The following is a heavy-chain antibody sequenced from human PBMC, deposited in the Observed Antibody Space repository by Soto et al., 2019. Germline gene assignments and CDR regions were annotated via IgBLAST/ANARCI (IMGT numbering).Heavy chain of an antibody. CDR2: IYTAGGT. D-gene: IGHD2-2*01. V-gene: IGHV3-53*01. CDR1: GFTASNTY. J-gene: IGHJ5*02. Sequence: GGSLRLSCAASGFTASNTYMTWVRQPPGKGLECVSVIYTAGGTNYADSVKGRFIISRDNSKNTLYLQMNSLRAEDTAVYYCARALPVAKGGFDPWGQGTLVTVSS. CDR3: ARALPVAKGGFDP.